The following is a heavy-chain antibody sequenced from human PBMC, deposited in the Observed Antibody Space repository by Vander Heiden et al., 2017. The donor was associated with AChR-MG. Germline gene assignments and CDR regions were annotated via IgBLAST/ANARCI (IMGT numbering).Heavy chain of an antibody. CDR3: AKGRWRATDYYFDY. Sequence: EVQLLESGGGLAQSGGYLRLDRTASGSTIKSYAMSWVRQAPGKGLEWVSAISCSGGSTYYADSVKCRFTISRDNSKNTLYLQMNRLRAEDTAVYYCAKGRWRATDYYFDYWGQGTLVTVSS. CDR1: GSTIKSYA. V-gene: IGHV3-23*01. D-gene: IGHD5-12*01. CDR2: ISCSGGST. J-gene: IGHJ4*02.